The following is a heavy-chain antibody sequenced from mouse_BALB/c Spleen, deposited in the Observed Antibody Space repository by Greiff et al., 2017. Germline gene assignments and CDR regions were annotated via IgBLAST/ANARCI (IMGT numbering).Heavy chain of an antibody. CDR3: ARHSAYYGNPYAMDY. D-gene: IGHD2-10*01. CDR1: GYTFTSYV. V-gene: IGHV1-14*01. CDR2: INPYNDGT. Sequence: VQLQQSGPELVKPGASVKMSCKASGYTFTSYVMHWVKQKPGQGLEWIGYINPYNDGTKYNEKFKGKATLTSDKSSSTAYMELSSLTSEDSAVYYCARHSAYYGNPYAMDYWGQGTSVTVSS. J-gene: IGHJ4*01.